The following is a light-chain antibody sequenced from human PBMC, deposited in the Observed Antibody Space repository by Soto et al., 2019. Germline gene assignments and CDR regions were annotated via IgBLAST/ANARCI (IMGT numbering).Light chain of an antibody. V-gene: IGLV2-11*01. CDR2: DVS. CDR1: SSDVGGYNY. J-gene: IGLJ2*01. Sequence: QSALTQPRSVSGSPGQSVTISCTGTSSDVGGYNYVSWYQQYPGKAPKLMIYDVSGRPSGVPDRFSGSKSGNTASLTISGFQAEDEADYYCCSYAGIHVVFGGGTKLTVL. CDR3: CSYAGIHVV.